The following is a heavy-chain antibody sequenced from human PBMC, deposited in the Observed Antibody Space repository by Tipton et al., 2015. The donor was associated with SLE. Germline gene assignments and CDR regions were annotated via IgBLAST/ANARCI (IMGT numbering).Heavy chain of an antibody. Sequence: TLSLTCTVSGGSMRSGSYYWTWIRQPAGKGLEWIGNIYNSGTSHYSPSQRGRVTISVDTSKSHFSLKLTSVTAADTAIYYCARVITGDLWGRGTLVTVSS. V-gene: IGHV4-61*10. CDR3: ARVITGDL. CDR2: IYNSGTS. D-gene: IGHD3-10*01. CDR1: GGSMRSGSYY. J-gene: IGHJ2*01.